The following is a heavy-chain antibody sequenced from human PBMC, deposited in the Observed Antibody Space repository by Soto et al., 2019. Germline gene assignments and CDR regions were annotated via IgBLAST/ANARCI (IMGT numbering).Heavy chain of an antibody. J-gene: IGHJ5*02. D-gene: IGHD5-12*01. CDR3: ARGRGYSYGLDP. V-gene: IGHV4-30-4*01. CDR2: ISYSGTT. Sequence: SETLSLTCAVSSGSIDNVYWWSWIRQPPGEGLEWIGFISYSGTTSYSPSLKSRLAISLDTSKNQFSLSLTSVTAADTAVYYCARGRGYSYGLDPWGQGTLVTSPQ. CDR1: SGSIDNVYW.